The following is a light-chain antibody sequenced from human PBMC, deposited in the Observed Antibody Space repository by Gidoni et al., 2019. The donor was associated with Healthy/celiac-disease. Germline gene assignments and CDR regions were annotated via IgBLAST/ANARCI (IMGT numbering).Light chain of an antibody. Sequence: QSVLTQPPSASGTPGQRGTISCSGSSSNIGSNYVYWYQQLPGTAPKLLIYRNNPRPSGVPARFSGSTSGTSASLAIRGLRSEDEADYYCAAWDDSLSGHVVFGGGTKLTVL. CDR3: AAWDDSLSGHVV. J-gene: IGLJ2*01. CDR2: RNN. CDR1: SSNIGSNY. V-gene: IGLV1-47*01.